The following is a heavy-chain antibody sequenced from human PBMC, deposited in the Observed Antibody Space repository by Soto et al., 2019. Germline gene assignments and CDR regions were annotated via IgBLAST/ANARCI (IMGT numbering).Heavy chain of an antibody. Sequence: LSLTYTVSGGSISSGDYYWSWIRQPPGKGLEWIGYIYYSGSTYYNPSLKSRVTISVDTSKNQFSLKLSSVTAADTAVYYCARSPRGYSGYDWVFDYWGQGTLVTVYS. CDR1: GGSISSGDYY. D-gene: IGHD5-12*01. CDR2: IYYSGST. J-gene: IGHJ4*02. V-gene: IGHV4-30-4*01. CDR3: ARSPRGYSGYDWVFDY.